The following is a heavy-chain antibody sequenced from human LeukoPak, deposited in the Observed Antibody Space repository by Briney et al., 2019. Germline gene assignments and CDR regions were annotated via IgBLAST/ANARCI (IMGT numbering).Heavy chain of an antibody. CDR1: GFTFSTYA. V-gene: IGHV3-23*01. D-gene: IGHD3-22*01. J-gene: IGHJ4*02. CDR2: VSGSGGST. Sequence: GGSLRLSCAASGFTFSTYAMSWVRQAPGKGLEWVSAVSGSGGSTYYADSVKGRFTISRDNSKNTLYLQMNSLRAEATAFYYCAKDVANYYDSSGYYYSTRHYFDYWGQGTLVTVSS. CDR3: AKDVANYYDSSGYYYSTRHYFDY.